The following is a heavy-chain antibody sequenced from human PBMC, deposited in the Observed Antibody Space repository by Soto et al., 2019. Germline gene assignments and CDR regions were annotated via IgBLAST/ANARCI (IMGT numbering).Heavy chain of an antibody. V-gene: IGHV4-39*02. CDR3: ARHTPAISISDH. D-gene: IGHD3-3*01. CDR1: GGSISCSSYY. Sequence: QLQLQESGPGLVKPSETLSLTCTVSGGSISCSSYYWGWIRQPPGKGLEWIGSIYNPSLKSRVTISVDTSKNQFSLKLSSVTAADTAVYYCARHTPAISISDHWGQGTLVTVSS. J-gene: IGHJ4*02. CDR2: I.